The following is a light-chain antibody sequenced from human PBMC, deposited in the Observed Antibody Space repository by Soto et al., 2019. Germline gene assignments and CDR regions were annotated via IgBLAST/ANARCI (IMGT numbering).Light chain of an antibody. CDR1: QSVSNNY. V-gene: IGKV3-20*01. Sequence: ISSTKSRGTLALCAGERATLACRASQSVSNNYLAWYQQKPGQAPRLLFYRVSTGATGIPDRFSGSGSGSDFTLTFSSLEPEDFAVYHCHHYGTSPRMFGQGTKVDIK. CDR3: HHYGTSPRM. CDR2: RVS. J-gene: IGKJ1*01.